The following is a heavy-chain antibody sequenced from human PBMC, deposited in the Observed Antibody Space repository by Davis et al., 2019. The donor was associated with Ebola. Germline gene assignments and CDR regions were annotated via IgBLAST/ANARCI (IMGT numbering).Heavy chain of an antibody. CDR1: GGSFSGYY. J-gene: IGHJ5*02. CDR2: INHSGST. V-gene: IGHV4-34*01. CDR3: ARLSAGVNNWFDP. D-gene: IGHD3-16*02. Sequence: SETLSLTCAVYGGSFSGYYWSWVRQSPGKGLEWIGEINHSGSTNYNPSLKSRVTISVDTSKNQFSLKLSSVTAADTAVYYCARLSAGVNNWFDPWGQGTLVTVSS.